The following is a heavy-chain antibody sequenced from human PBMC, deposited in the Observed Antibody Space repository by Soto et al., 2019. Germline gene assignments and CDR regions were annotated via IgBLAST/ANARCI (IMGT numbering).Heavy chain of an antibody. J-gene: IGHJ6*02. CDR3: ARDPYYDILTGYYRSHGMDV. V-gene: IGHV3-30-3*01. CDR2: ISYDGSNK. Sequence: GGSLRLSCAASGFTFSSYAMHWVRQAPGKGLEWVAVISYDGSNKYYADSVKGRFTISRDNSKNTLYLQMNSLRAEDTAVYYCARDPYYDILTGYYRSHGMDVWGQGTTVTVSS. CDR1: GFTFSSYA. D-gene: IGHD3-9*01.